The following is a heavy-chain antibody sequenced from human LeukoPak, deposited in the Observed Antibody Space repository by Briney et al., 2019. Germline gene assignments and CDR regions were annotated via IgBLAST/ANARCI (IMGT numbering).Heavy chain of an antibody. D-gene: IGHD4-17*01. V-gene: IGHV3-23*01. Sequence: PGGSLRLSCEGSELTFSGYAMKWLRQAPGKGLQWVSVIGSDSTHIHYADSVRGRFTISRDNSRKILYLQMNSLRVEDTAVYYCATYEQTTVTTEFWGQGTLVSVSS. CDR1: ELTFSGYA. CDR2: IGSDSTHI. J-gene: IGHJ4*02. CDR3: ATYEQTTVTTEF.